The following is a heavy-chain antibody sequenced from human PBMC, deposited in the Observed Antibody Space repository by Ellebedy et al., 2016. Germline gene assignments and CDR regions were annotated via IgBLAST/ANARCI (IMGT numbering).Heavy chain of an antibody. D-gene: IGHD2-21*01. J-gene: IGHJ6*02. V-gene: IGHV4-59*08. Sequence: SETLSLTCSVSGDSIRSYYWSWIRQPPGKGLEWIGYIYYTWSTSYNPSLKSRVTISVDTSKNQFSLKLGSVTAADTAVYFCATIAVYFHYGMNVWGQGTTVTVS. CDR3: ATIAVYFHYGMNV. CDR2: IYYTWST. CDR1: GDSIRSYY.